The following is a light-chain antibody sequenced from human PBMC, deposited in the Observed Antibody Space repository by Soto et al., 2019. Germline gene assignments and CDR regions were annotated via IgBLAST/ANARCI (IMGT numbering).Light chain of an antibody. J-gene: IGLJ2*01. CDR2: EVS. V-gene: IGLV2-14*01. CDR3: SSYTSSSTLVV. CDR1: SSDVGGYNY. Sequence: QSALTQPASVSGSPGQSITISCTGTSSDVGGYNYVSWYQQHPGKAPKLMIYEVSNRPSGVSTRFSGSKSGNTASLTISGLQAEVEADYYCSSYTSSSTLVVFGGGTKLTVL.